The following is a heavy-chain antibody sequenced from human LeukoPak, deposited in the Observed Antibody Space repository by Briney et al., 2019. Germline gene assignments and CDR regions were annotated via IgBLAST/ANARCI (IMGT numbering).Heavy chain of an antibody. CDR2: ISSSSSTI. CDR3: ARGAYYYYMDV. V-gene: IGHV3-48*04. J-gene: IGHJ6*03. Sequence: GGSLRLSCAASGFTLSSYSMYRVRQAPGKGLEWVSYISSSSSTIYDADSVKGRFTISRDNAKNSLYLQMNSLRAEDTAVYYCARGAYYYYMDVWGKGTTVTVSS. CDR1: GFTLSSYS.